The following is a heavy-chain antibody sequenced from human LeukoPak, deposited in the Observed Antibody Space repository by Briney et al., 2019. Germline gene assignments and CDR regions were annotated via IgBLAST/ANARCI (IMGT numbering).Heavy chain of an antibody. CDR3: ARGDTYYDFWSGYYVSGYFDY. D-gene: IGHD3-3*01. CDR1: AYTFTSYD. V-gene: IGHV1-8*01. CDR2: MNPNSGNT. J-gene: IGHJ4*02. Sequence: ASVKVSCKASAYTFTSYDINWVRQATGQGLEWMGWMNPNSGNTGYAQKFQGRVTMTRNTSISTAYMELSSLRSEDTAVYYCARGDTYYDFWSGYYVSGYFDYWGQGTLVTVSS.